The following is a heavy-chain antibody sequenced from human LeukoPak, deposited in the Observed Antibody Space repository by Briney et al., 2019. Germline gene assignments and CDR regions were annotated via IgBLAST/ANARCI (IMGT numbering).Heavy chain of an antibody. CDR2: INPNSGRT. D-gene: IGHD6-19*01. CDR1: GDTFNGYY. J-gene: IGHJ4*02. CDR3: ARDRGVVVVAGIDY. Sequence: ASVKVSCKTSGDTFNGYYMQWVRQAPGQGLEWMGWINPNSGRTNYAQKFQGRVTMTRDTSISTAYMDLSRLRSDDTAVYYCARDRGVVVVAGIDYWGQGTLVTVSS. V-gene: IGHV1-2*02.